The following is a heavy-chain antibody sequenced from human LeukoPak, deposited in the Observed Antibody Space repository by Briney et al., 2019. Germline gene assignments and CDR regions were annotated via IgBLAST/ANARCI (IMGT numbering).Heavy chain of an antibody. Sequence: GGSLRLSCAASGFTFSSYGMSWVRQAPGEGLEWVSAISGSGGSTYYADSVKGRFTISRDNSKNTLYLQMNSLRAEDTAVYYCAKEVVFRYYYYYMDVWGKGTTVTISS. D-gene: IGHD2-15*01. J-gene: IGHJ6*03. CDR1: GFTFSSYG. V-gene: IGHV3-23*01. CDR2: ISGSGGST. CDR3: AKEVVFRYYYYYMDV.